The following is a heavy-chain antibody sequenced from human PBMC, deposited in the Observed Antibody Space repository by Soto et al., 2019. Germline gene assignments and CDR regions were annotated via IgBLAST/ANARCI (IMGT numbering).Heavy chain of an antibody. Sequence: GGSLRLSCAASGFTFSTYAMNWVRQAPGKGLEWVSAISGGGGTTYSADSVKGRVTISRDNSKNTLYLQMNSLRAEDTAVYYCAKVSLGALTFTDYYYYGLDVWGQGTTVTVYS. CDR3: AKVSLGALTFTDYYYYGLDV. J-gene: IGHJ6*02. CDR2: ISGGGGTT. CDR1: GFTFSTYA. D-gene: IGHD1-26*01. V-gene: IGHV3-23*01.